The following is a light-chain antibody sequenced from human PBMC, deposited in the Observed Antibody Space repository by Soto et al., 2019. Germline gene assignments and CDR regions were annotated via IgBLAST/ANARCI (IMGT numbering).Light chain of an antibody. CDR3: QQYNNWPPVT. CDR2: LAS. J-gene: IGKJ5*01. CDR1: QSVSNN. V-gene: IGKV3D-15*01. Sequence: EIVMTQSPGTLSLSPGDTATLSCIASQSVSNNLAWYQQKPGQAPRLLIYLASTRATGIPARFSGSGSGTEFTLTIRSLQSEDFAVYYCQQYNNWPPVTCGQGTRLEIK.